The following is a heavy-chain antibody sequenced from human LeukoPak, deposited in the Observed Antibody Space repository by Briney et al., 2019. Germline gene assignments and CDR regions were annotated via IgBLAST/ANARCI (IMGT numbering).Heavy chain of an antibody. CDR3: ATSLKYGFFDY. V-gene: IGHV4-4*07. Sequence: PSETLSLTCTVSGGSISFYYWSWIRQPAGKELEWIGRMYTSGSSNYNPSLKSRVTMSVDTSKNRFSLKLSSVTAADTAVYYCATSLKYGFFDYWGQGTLVTVSS. CDR2: MYTSGSS. J-gene: IGHJ4*02. CDR1: GGSISFYY. D-gene: IGHD3-10*01.